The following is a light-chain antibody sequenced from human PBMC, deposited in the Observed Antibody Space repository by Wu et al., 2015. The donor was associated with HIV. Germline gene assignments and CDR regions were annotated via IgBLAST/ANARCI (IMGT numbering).Light chain of an antibody. J-gene: IGKJ4*01. CDR3: QQYNYWPT. V-gene: IGKV3-15*01. CDR2: SAS. Sequence: EIVLTQSPSTLSVSPGERATLSCRASQSVNRNLAWYQQRPGQPPRLLIYSASTRASGVPARFSGSGSGTDFTLTISSLQSEDFAVYYCQQYNYWPTFGGGTKVEIK. CDR1: QSVNRN.